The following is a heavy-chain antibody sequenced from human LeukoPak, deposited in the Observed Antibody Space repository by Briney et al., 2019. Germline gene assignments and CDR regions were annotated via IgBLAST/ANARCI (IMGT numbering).Heavy chain of an antibody. D-gene: IGHD5-24*01. CDR2: IYYSGST. J-gene: IGHJ4*02. CDR1: GGSISSHY. CDR3: ARVSGDGYNEVDY. V-gene: IGHV4-59*11. Sequence: SETLSLTCTVSGGSISSHYWSWIRQPPGKGLEWIGYIYYSGSTNYNPSLKSRVTISVDTSKNQFSLKLSSVTAADTAVYYCARVSGDGYNEVDYWGQGTLVTVSS.